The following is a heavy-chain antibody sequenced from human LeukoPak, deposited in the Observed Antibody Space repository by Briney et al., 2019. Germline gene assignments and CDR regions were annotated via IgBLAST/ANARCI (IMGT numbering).Heavy chain of an antibody. Sequence: PGGSLRLSCAASGFTFSNAWMSWVRQAPGKGLEWVSYISSRSSTIYYADSVKGRFTISRDNATNSLYLQMNSLRAEDTALYYCAKGGIYDYGDYVPFDYWGQGTLVTVSS. CDR3: AKGGIYDYGDYVPFDY. CDR1: GFTFSNAW. D-gene: IGHD4-17*01. V-gene: IGHV3-48*04. CDR2: ISSRSSTI. J-gene: IGHJ4*02.